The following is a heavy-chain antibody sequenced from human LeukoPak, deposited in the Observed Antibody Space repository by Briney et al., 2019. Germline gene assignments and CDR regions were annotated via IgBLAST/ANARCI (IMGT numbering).Heavy chain of an antibody. V-gene: IGHV3-23*01. D-gene: IGHD3-10*01. CDR3: AKDGPLLWFGPTDA. CDR2: VSSTGSGT. Sequence: GGSLRLSCVASGFTFSTYGMSWVRQAPGKGLEWVAAVSSTGSGTYYPDSLKGRFIISRDNSQNTVFLQMNSLRPEDTAFYFCAKDGPLLWFGPTDAWGQGTLVTVSS. CDR1: GFTFSTYG. J-gene: IGHJ5*02.